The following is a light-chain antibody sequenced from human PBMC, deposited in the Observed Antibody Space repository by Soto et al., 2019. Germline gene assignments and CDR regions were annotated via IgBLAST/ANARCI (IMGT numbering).Light chain of an antibody. V-gene: IGKV1-39*01. CDR1: QRDGTY. Sequence: DIQMTQSPSSLSASVGDRVTITCRATQRDGTYLNWYRQKPGKAPNLLIYGVSSLHSGVPSRFSVSGSETDFTLTISSLQPEDFATYYCQQSYSNPRTFSQGTKVDIK. CDR3: QQSYSNPRT. J-gene: IGKJ1*01. CDR2: GVS.